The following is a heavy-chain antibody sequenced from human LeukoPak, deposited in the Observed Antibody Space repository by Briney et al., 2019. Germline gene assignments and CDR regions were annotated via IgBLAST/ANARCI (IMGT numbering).Heavy chain of an antibody. Sequence: GGSLRLSCAASGFIFSNYAMYWVRQAPGKGLEWVSAISGRSDNTYYADSVKGRFTLSRDNSKNTLYLQMNSLRAADTGVYYCAKWGDYDVLTGYYVSDFWGPGTLVTVSS. CDR3: AKWGDYDVLTGYYVSDF. D-gene: IGHD3-9*01. V-gene: IGHV3-23*01. CDR1: GFIFSNYA. J-gene: IGHJ4*02. CDR2: ISGRSDNT.